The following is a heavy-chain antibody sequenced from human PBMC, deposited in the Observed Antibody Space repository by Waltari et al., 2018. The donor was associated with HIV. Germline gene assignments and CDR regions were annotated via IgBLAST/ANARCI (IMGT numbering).Heavy chain of an antibody. CDR3: VKDVAVEHYGVYYSGLDV. Sequence: VESGGTLVQSGGTLQISCEASGFIFGSHWLHWVSRSPAKGLVWVSRINSDGSVRKYGDTVEGRFTVSRDNAKNMSYLGMKSLRLEDAGVYYCVKDVAVEHYGVYYSGLDVWGQGTTVAV. J-gene: IGHJ6*02. D-gene: IGHD1-1*01. V-gene: IGHV3-74*02. CDR1: GFIFGSHW. CDR2: INSDGSVR.